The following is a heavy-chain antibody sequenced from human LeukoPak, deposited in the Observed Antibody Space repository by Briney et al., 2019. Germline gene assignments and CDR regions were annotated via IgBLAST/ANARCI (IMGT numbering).Heavy chain of an antibody. CDR1: GDSISSYY. Sequence: SETLSLTCTVSGDSISSYYWTWIRQPPGKGLEWIGYIYNSGSTNYNPSLKSRVTISVDTSKNQFSLKLSSLTAADTAVYYCARDIEYSSSSLAFDIWGQGTMVTVSS. J-gene: IGHJ3*02. CDR2: IYNSGST. D-gene: IGHD6-6*01. V-gene: IGHV4-59*12. CDR3: ARDIEYSSSSLAFDI.